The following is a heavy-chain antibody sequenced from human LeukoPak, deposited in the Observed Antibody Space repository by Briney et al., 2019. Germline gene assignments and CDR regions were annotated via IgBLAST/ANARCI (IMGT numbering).Heavy chain of an antibody. CDR1: GGSISSYY. V-gene: IGHV4-59*01. D-gene: IGHD3-10*01. CDR2: IYYSGST. Sequence: SETLSLTCTVSGGSISSYYWSWIQQPPGKGLEWIGYIYYSGSTNYNPSLKSRVTISVDTSKNQFSLKLSSVTAADTAVYYCARDLRSPRGFNYYYYYGMDVWGQGTTVTVSS. J-gene: IGHJ6*02. CDR3: ARDLRSPRGFNYYYYYGMDV.